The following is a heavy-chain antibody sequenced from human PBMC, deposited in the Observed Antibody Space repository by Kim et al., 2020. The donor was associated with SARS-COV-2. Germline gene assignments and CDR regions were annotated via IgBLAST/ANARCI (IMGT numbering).Heavy chain of an antibody. CDR3: AREGGGEYYYDSRCWFDP. D-gene: IGHD3-22*01. CDR2: IYYSGST. V-gene: IGHV4-39*02. J-gene: IGHJ5*02. CDR1: GGSISSSSYY. Sequence: SETLSLTCTVSGGSISSSSYYWGWIRQPPGKGLEWIGSIYYSGSTYYNPSLKSRVTISVDTSKNQFSLKLSSVTAADTAVYYCAREGGGEYYYDSRCWFDPWGQGTLVTVSS.